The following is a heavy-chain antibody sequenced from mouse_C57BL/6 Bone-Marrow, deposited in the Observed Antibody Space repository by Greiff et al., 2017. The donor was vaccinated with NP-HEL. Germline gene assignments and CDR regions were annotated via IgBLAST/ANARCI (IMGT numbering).Heavy chain of an antibody. CDR3: ARAYDDDEGAWFAY. V-gene: IGHV5-4*01. CDR1: GFTFSSYA. D-gene: IGHD2-4*01. J-gene: IGHJ3*01. CDR2: ISAGGSYT. Sequence: EVQGVESGGGLVKPGGSLKLSCAASGFTFSSYAMSWVRQTPEKRLEWVATISAGGSYTYYPDHVKGRFTISSDNAKNNLYRQMSQLKAEDTAMDYWARAYDDDEGAWFAYWGQGTLVTVSA.